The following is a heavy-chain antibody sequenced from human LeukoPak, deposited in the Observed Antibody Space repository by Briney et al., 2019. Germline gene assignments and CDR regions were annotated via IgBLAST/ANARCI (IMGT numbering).Heavy chain of an antibody. V-gene: IGHV4-59*08. CDR3: ARMGGYSGYATH. J-gene: IGHJ4*02. Sequence: SETLSLTCTVSGGSISSYYWSWIRQPPGKGLEWIGYILYSGTTNSNPSLKSRVNISLDTSNNQISLKLTSVTAADTAVYFCARMGGYSGYATHWGQGILVTVSS. CDR2: ILYSGTT. D-gene: IGHD5-12*01. CDR1: GGSISSYY.